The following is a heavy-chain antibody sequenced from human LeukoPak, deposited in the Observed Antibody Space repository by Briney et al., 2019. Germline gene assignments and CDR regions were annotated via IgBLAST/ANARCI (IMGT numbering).Heavy chain of an antibody. CDR2: IYYSGST. Sequence: SETLSLTCTVSGGSISSYYWSWIRQPPGKGLEWIGYIYYSGSTNYNPSLKSRVTISVDTSKNQFSLSLTSVTAADTAVYYCTREDRPYCPFAYWGQGVLVTVSS. J-gene: IGHJ4*02. V-gene: IGHV4-59*12. D-gene: IGHD1-26*01. CDR3: TREDRPYCPFAY. CDR1: GGSISSYY.